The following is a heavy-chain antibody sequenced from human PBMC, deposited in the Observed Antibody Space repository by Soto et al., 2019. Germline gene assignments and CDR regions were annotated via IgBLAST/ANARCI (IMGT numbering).Heavy chain of an antibody. CDR3: AKERNDYYGSGSYHDY. V-gene: IGHV3-23*01. CDR2: ISGSGGST. Sequence: EVQLLESGGGLVQPGGSLRLSCAASGFTFSSYAMSWVRQAPGKGLEWVSAISGSGGSTYYADSVKGRFTISRDNSKNTLYLQMNSLRAEETAVYYCAKERNDYYGSGSYHDYWGQGTLVTVSS. D-gene: IGHD3-10*01. J-gene: IGHJ4*02. CDR1: GFTFSSYA.